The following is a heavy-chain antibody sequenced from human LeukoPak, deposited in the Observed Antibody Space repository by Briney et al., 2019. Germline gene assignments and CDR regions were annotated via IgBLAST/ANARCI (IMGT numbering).Heavy chain of an antibody. V-gene: IGHV1-69*13. CDR3: ARGSGTIAMVRGVFYGMDV. Sequence: SVKVSCTVSGNTLTDLTIHWVRLAPGEGLEWMGGIIPIFGTPNYAQKFQGRVTITADESTSTAYMELSSLRSEDTAVYYCARGSGTIAMVRGVFYGMDVWGQGTTVTVSS. J-gene: IGHJ6*02. CDR1: GNTLTDLT. D-gene: IGHD3-10*01. CDR2: IIPIFGTP.